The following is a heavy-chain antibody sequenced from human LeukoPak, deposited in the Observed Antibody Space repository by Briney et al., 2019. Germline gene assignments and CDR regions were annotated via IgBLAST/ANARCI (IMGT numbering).Heavy chain of an antibody. D-gene: IGHD3-22*01. CDR3: AKDQAYYYDSSGYYYLDY. CDR2: ISGSCGST. CDR1: GFTFSSYA. J-gene: IGHJ4*02. Sequence: GGSLRLSCAASGFTFSSYAMSWVRQAPGKGLEWVSAISGSCGSTYYADSVKGRFTISRDNSKNTLYLQMNSLRAEDTAVYYCAKDQAYYYDSSGYYYLDYWGQGTLVTVSS. V-gene: IGHV3-23*01.